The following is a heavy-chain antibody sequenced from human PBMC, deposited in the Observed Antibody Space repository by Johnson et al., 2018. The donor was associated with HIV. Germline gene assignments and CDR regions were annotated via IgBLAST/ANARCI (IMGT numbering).Heavy chain of an antibody. Sequence: QVKLLESGGGLVQPGGSLKLSCAASGFTFSGSAMHWVRQASGKGLEWVAVISYDGSNKYYADSVKGRFTISRDNSKDTLFLQMNSLRAEDTALYYCAKESNYITPNDWDAFDIWGQGTLVTVSS. CDR3: AKESNYITPNDWDAFDI. D-gene: IGHD3-9*01. V-gene: IGHV3-30-3*01. CDR2: ISYDGSNK. CDR1: GFTFSGSA. J-gene: IGHJ3*02.